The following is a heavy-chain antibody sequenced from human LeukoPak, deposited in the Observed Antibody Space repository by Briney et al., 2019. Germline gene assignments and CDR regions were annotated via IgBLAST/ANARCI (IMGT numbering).Heavy chain of an antibody. CDR3: ARDGSYCNGDSCFPLDY. V-gene: IGHV4-59*12. D-gene: IGHD2-15*01. CDR1: GGSISSYY. J-gene: IGHJ4*02. CDR2: INHSGTT. Sequence: SETLSLTCTVSGGSISSYYWSWIRQSPGQGLEWIGEINHSGTTNYNPSLKSRVTISVDTSKSQFSLKLTSVTAADTAVYYCARDGSYCNGDSCFPLDYWGQGTLVTVSS.